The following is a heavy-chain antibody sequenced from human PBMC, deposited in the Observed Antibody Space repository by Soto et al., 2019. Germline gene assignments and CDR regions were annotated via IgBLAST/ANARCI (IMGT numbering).Heavy chain of an antibody. Sequence: QVQLQESGPGLVKPSQTLSLTCTVSGGSISSGDYYWSWIRQPPGKGLEWIGYIDHSGRTYYNPSLKSRVTISVDTSKNQFSLKLSSVTAADTAVYYCAVLLWFGHNFDPWGQGTLVTVSS. CDR1: GGSISSGDYY. V-gene: IGHV4-30-4*01. D-gene: IGHD3-10*01. J-gene: IGHJ5*02. CDR2: IDHSGRT. CDR3: AVLLWFGHNFDP.